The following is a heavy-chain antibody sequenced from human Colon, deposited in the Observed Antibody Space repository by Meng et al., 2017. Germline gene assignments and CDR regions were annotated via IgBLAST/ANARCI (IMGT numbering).Heavy chain of an antibody. D-gene: IGHD3-10*02. CDR3: ARVSSATSHPRFDP. J-gene: IGHJ5*02. V-gene: IGHV4-30-4*01. CDR2: IYYTGST. Sequence: QVQLQESGPGLVKPSQTLSLTCTFSGDSLSSGDYYWSWVRQPPGKGLEWIGYIYYTGSTYYNPSLKSRATISVDTSKNQFSLKLNSVTAADTAVHYCARVSSATSHPRFDPWGQGTLVTVSS. CDR1: GDSLSSGDYY.